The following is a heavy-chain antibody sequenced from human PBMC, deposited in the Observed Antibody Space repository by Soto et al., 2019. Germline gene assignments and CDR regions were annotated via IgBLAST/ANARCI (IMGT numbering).Heavy chain of an antibody. CDR3: ATERYCSGGSCYSWGNYYYGMDV. J-gene: IGHJ6*02. D-gene: IGHD2-15*01. CDR1: GYTLTELS. Sequence: QVQLVQSGAEVKKPGASVKVSCKVSGYTLTELSMHWVRQAPGKGLEWMGGFDPEDGETIYAQKFQGRVTMTEDTSTDTAYMELSSLRSEDTAVYYCATERYCSGGSCYSWGNYYYGMDVWGQGTTVTVSS. V-gene: IGHV1-24*01. CDR2: FDPEDGET.